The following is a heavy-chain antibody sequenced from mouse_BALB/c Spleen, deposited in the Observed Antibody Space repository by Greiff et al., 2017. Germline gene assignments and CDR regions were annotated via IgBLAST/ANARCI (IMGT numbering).Heavy chain of an antibody. CDR3: ARDYRYEWYFDV. J-gene: IGHJ1*01. Sequence: EVQLQQSGGGLVQPGGSLKLSCAASGFTFSSYTMSWVRQTPEKRLEWVAYISNGGGSTYYPDTVKGRFTISRDNAKNTLYLQMSSLKSEDTAMYYCARDYRYEWYFDVWGAGTTVTVSS. CDR1: GFTFSSYT. CDR2: ISNGGGST. V-gene: IGHV5-12-2*01. D-gene: IGHD2-14*01.